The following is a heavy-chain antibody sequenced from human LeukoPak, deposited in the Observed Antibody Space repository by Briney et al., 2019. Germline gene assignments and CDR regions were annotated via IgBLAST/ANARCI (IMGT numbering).Heavy chain of an antibody. CDR1: GFTFSTYA. J-gene: IGHJ4*02. V-gene: IGHV3-23*01. D-gene: IGHD1-26*01. CDR3: AKDPKWGGSVHSFDQ. Sequence: GGSLRLACAASGFTFSTYAMTWVRQAPGKGLDWVSAISASADNTYYADSVRGRFTISRDNSKTTLYLQMNSLRAEDTAVYYCAKDPKWGGSVHSFDQWGQGTLVTVSS. CDR2: ISASADNT.